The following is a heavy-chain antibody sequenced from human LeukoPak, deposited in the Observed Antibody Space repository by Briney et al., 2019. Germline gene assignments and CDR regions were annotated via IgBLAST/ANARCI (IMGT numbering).Heavy chain of an antibody. CDR3: ARRPSYSYGLDV. CDR1: GGSISNYY. CDR2: IYYSATT. J-gene: IGHJ6*02. Sequence: SETLSLTCTVSGGSISNYYWNWIRQPPGKGLEWIGYIYYSATTNYNPSLESRVTISVDTSKNQFSLRLNSVTAADTPVYFCARRPSYSYGLDVWGQGTTVTVSS. V-gene: IGHV4-59*08.